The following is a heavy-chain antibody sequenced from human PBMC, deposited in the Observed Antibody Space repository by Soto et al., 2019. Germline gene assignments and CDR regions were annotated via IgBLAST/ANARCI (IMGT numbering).Heavy chain of an antibody. CDR3: ARVPTGPMTIFGVLMTSYFDY. CDR2: INHSGST. D-gene: IGHD3-3*01. V-gene: IGHV4-34*01. J-gene: IGHJ4*02. CDR1: GGSFGGYY. Sequence: QVHLQQWGAGLLKPSETLSLTCAVYGGSFGGYYCSWIRQPPGKGLEWIGEINHSGSTNYNPSLKSRVIISVDTSKIHFSLKLSAVTAADTAVYYDARVPTGPMTIFGVLMTSYFDYWGQGTLVTVPS.